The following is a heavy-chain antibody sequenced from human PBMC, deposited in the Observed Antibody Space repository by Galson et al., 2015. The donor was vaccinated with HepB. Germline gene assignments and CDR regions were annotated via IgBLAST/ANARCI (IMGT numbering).Heavy chain of an antibody. V-gene: IGHV2-70*11. J-gene: IGHJ4*02. CDR1: GFSLSTSGMC. CDR2: IDWDDDK. Sequence: PALVKPTQTLTLTCTFSGFSLSTSGMCVSWIRQPPGKALEWLARIDWDDDKYYSTSLKTRLTISKDTSKNQVVLTMTNMDPVDTATYYCARIKGPYCGGDVPFDYWGQGTLVTVSS. D-gene: IGHD2-21*02. CDR3: ARIKGPYCGGDVPFDY.